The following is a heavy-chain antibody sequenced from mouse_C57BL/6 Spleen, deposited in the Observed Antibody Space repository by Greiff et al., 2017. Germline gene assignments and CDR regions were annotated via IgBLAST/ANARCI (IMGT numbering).Heavy chain of an antibody. CDR1: GYTFTSYW. J-gene: IGHJ4*01. V-gene: IGHV1-61*01. CDR3: ARHITTVVGYYARDY. CDR2: IYPSDSET. D-gene: IGHD1-1*01. Sequence: QVQLQQPGAELVRPGSSVKLSCKASGYTFTSYWMDWVKQRPGQGLEWIGNIYPSDSETPYNHKFKDKATLTVDKSSSTAYMQLSSLTSEDSAVYYCARHITTVVGYYARDYWGQGTSVTVYS.